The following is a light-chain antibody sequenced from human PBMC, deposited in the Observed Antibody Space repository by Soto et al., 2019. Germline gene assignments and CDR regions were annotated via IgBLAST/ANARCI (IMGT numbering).Light chain of an antibody. CDR3: QSYDNSLSGPV. V-gene: IGLV1-40*01. Sequence: QSVLTQPPSVSGAPGQRVTISCTGSSSNIGAGYDAHWYQQLPGKVPKLLIYGDTNRPSGVPDRFSGSKSGTSASLAIIGLQPEDEADYYCQSYDNSLSGPVFGPGTKVTVL. CDR2: GDT. J-gene: IGLJ1*01. CDR1: SSNIGAGYD.